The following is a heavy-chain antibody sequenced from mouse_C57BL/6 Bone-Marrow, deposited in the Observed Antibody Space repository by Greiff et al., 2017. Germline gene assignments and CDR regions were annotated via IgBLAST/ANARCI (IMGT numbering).Heavy chain of an antibody. Sequence: QVQLQQSGAELARPGASVKLSCKASGYTFTSYGISWVKQRTGQGLEWIGEIYPRSGNTYYNQKFKGKATLTADKSSSTAYMELRSLTSEDSAVYFCASSPRGSSSYMDYWGQGTSLTVSS. CDR1: GYTFTSYG. V-gene: IGHV1-81*01. CDR2: IYPRSGNT. CDR3: ASSPRGSSSYMDY. J-gene: IGHJ2*02. D-gene: IGHD1-1*01.